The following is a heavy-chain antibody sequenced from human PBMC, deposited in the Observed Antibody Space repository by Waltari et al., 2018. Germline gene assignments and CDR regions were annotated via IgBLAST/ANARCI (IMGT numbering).Heavy chain of an antibody. CDR1: GGSIRSYY. V-gene: IGHV4-4*07. D-gene: IGHD6-13*01. CDR2: IYTSGST. J-gene: IGHJ4*02. CDR3: ARVDSSSWYFDY. Sequence: QVQLQESGPGLVKPSETLSLTCTVSGGSIRSYYWSWIRQPAGKGLEWIGRIYTSGSTNYNPSLKSRVTISVDKSKNQFSLKLSSVTAADTAVYYCARVDSSSWYFDYWGQGTLVTVSS.